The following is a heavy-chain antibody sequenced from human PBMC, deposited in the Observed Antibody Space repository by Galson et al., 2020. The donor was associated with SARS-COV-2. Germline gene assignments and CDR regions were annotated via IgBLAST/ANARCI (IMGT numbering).Heavy chain of an antibody. V-gene: IGHV3-21*06. CDR3: TREHGYSYGFFDY. D-gene: IGHD5-18*01. CDR2: ISGTSTNI. J-gene: IGHJ4*02. CDR1: GFTFSSYS. Sequence: NSGGSLRLSCAASGFTFSSYSMNWVRQAPGKGLEWVSSISGTSTNIYYADSVKGRFTISRDNAKNSLYLQMNSLGTEDTAVYYCTREHGYSYGFFDYWGQGTLVPVFS.